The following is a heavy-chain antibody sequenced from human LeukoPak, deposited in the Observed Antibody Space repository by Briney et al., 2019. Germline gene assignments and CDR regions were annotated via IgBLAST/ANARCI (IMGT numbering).Heavy chain of an antibody. CDR3: ARGRLDGWLDP. Sequence: PSETLSLTCTVSGGSISSYYWSWIRQPAGKGLEWIGRIYTSGSTNYNPSLKSRVTILVDTSKNHFSLKLSSVTAADTAVYYCARGRLDGWLDPWGQGTLVTVSS. CDR2: IYTSGST. V-gene: IGHV4-4*07. J-gene: IGHJ5*02. CDR1: GGSISSYY. D-gene: IGHD5-24*01.